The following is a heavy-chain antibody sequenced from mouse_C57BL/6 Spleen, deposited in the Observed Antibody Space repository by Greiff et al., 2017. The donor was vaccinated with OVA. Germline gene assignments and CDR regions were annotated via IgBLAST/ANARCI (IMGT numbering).Heavy chain of an antibody. J-gene: IGHJ3*01. V-gene: IGHV1-62-2*01. CDR2: FYPGSGSI. Sequence: VQLQQSGAELVKPGASVKLSCKASGYTFTEYTIHWVKQRPGQGLEWIGWFYPGSGSIKYNEKFKDKATLTADKSSSTGYMELSRLTSEDSAVYFGARHEGVDSPFAYWGQGTLVTVSA. CDR1: GYTFTEYT. CDR3: ARHEGVDSPFAY.